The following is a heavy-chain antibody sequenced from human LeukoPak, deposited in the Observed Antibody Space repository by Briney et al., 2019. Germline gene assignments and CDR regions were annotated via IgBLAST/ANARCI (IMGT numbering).Heavy chain of an antibody. Sequence: GGSLRLSCAASGFTFSSYAMSWVRQAPGKGLEWVSAISGSGGSTYYADSVKGRFTISRDNAKNSLYLQMNSLRAEDTALYYCAKDRVYSSSATFDYWGQGTLVTVSS. CDR1: GFTFSSYA. D-gene: IGHD6-6*01. CDR2: ISGSGGST. V-gene: IGHV3-23*01. CDR3: AKDRVYSSSATFDY. J-gene: IGHJ4*02.